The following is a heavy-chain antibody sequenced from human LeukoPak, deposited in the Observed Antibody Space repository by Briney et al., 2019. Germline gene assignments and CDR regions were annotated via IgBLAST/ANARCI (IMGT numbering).Heavy chain of an antibody. Sequence: GGSLRLSCAASGFTFSSYGMHWVRQAPGKGLEWVAFIRYDGSNKYYADSVKGRFTISRDNSKNTLYLQMNSLRAEDTAVYYCASETYYYDSSGRLDYWGQGTLVTVSS. D-gene: IGHD3-22*01. V-gene: IGHV3-30*02. J-gene: IGHJ4*02. CDR1: GFTFSSYG. CDR2: IRYDGSNK. CDR3: ASETYYYDSSGRLDY.